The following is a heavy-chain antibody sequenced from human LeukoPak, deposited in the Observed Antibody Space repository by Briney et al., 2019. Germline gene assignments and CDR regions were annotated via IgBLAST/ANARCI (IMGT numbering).Heavy chain of an antibody. CDR1: GITFSSYG. V-gene: IGHV3-7*01. CDR2: IKQDGSEK. J-gene: IGHJ6*03. CDR3: AREGDLYYYGSGSYSYYYYYMDV. D-gene: IGHD3-10*01. Sequence: GGSLRLSCAASGITFSSYGMSWVRQAPGKGLEWVASIKQDGSEKYYVDSVKGRFTISRDNAKNSLYLQMNSLRAEDTAVYYCAREGDLYYYGSGSYSYYYYYMDVWGKGTTVTVSS.